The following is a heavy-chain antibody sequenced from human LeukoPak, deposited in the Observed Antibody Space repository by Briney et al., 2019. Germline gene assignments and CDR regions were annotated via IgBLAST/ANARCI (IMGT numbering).Heavy chain of an antibody. Sequence: SGGSLRLSCAASGFTFSSYGMHWVRQAPGKGLEWVAFIRYDGSNKYYADSVKGRFTISRDNSKNTLYLQMNSLRAEDTAVYYCAREGGNYLSRPILQYPKGDYWGQGTLVTVSS. J-gene: IGHJ4*02. CDR3: AREGGNYLSRPILQYPKGDY. CDR2: IRYDGSNK. CDR1: GFTFSSYG. D-gene: IGHD1-26*01. V-gene: IGHV3-30*02.